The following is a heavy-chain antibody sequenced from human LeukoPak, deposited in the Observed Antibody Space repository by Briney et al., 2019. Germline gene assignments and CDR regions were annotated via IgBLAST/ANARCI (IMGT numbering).Heavy chain of an antibody. V-gene: IGHV1-46*01. CDR3: ARGSPSSGYYDFDY. Sequence: ASMKVSCKASGYTFTSYYMHWVRQAPGQGLEWMGIINPSGGISTYAQKFQGRVTMTKDTSTSTVYMELSSLTSKDTAVYYCARGSPSSGYYDFDYWGQGTLVSVSS. CDR1: GYTFTSYY. D-gene: IGHD3-22*01. J-gene: IGHJ4*02. CDR2: INPSGGIS.